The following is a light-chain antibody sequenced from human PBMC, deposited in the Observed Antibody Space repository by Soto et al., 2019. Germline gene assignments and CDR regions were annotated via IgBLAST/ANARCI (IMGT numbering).Light chain of an antibody. CDR2: TTS. V-gene: IGKV1-39*01. Sequence: DIQLTQSPSSLSASVGDRVSISCRASQSISRYLNWYQWRPGKAPTLLIYTTSRVQSGVPSRFSGSGSGTDFTLTISSQQPEDFATYYCQQSSNTPYTFGRGTKLEI. CDR3: QQSSNTPYT. CDR1: QSISRY. J-gene: IGKJ2*01.